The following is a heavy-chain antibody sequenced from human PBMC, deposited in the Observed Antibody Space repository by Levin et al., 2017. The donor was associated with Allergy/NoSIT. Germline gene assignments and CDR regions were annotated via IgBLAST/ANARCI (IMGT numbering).Heavy chain of an antibody. D-gene: IGHD6-13*01. CDR1: GFPFRTYG. J-gene: IGHJ4*02. V-gene: IGHV3-48*02. CDR3: ARDLGAATGTITLVY. Sequence: GGSLRLSCAASGFPFRTYGMNWVRQAPGKGLEWVSYISSSSSPIYYADSVKGRFTISRDNAKNSLYLQMNSLRDEDTAVYYCARDLGAATGTITLVYWGQGTLVTVSS. CDR2: ISSSSSPI.